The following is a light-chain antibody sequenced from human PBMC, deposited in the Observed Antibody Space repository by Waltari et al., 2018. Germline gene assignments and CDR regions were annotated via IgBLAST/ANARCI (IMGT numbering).Light chain of an antibody. J-gene: IGLJ3*02. Sequence: QSVLTQPPSASGTPGQRVTISCSGSSSNIGSNTVNWYQKLPGTAPKLLISANNPRPSGFPDRVSCSKSGTSASLAISGLQSEDEADYYCTTWDDSLNGVVFGGGTKLTV. CDR1: SSNIGSNT. CDR2: ANN. V-gene: IGLV1-44*01. CDR3: TTWDDSLNGVV.